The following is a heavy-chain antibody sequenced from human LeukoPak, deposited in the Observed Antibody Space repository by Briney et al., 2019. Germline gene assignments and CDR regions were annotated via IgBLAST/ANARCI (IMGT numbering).Heavy chain of an antibody. CDR2: INSDGSST. CDR3: ARGRDYGDYRGGFDP. J-gene: IGHJ5*02. D-gene: IGHD4-17*01. Sequence: GGSLRLSCAASGFTFSSHWMHWVRQAPGKGLVWVSRINSDGSSTSYADSVKGRFTISRDNAKNTLYLQMNSLRAEDTAVYYCARGRDYGDYRGGFDPWGQGTLVTVSS. V-gene: IGHV3-74*01. CDR1: GFTFSSHW.